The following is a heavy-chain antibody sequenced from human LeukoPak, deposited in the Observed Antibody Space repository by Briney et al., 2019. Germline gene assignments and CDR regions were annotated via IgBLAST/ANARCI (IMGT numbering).Heavy chain of an antibody. J-gene: IGHJ4*02. CDR3: ARAKTSSGYYVY. D-gene: IGHD6-19*01. V-gene: IGHV1-18*01. CDR2: ISTYSGNT. Sequence: ASVKVSCTASGYTFTTYGISWVRQAPGQGLEWMGWISTYSGNTNYAQKLQGRVTMTTDTSTSTAYMELRSLRSDDTAVYYRARAKTSSGYYVYWGQGTLVTVSS. CDR1: GYTFTTYG.